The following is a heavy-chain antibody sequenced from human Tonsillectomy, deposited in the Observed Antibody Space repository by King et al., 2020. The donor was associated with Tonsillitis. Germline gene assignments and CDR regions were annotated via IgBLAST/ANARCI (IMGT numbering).Heavy chain of an antibody. V-gene: IGHV3-23*04. Sequence: VQLVESGGGLVQPGGSLRVSCAVSGFTFSSYVMSWVRQAPGKGLEWVPAISGNGDSKYYADSVKGRFTISRDNSKNTLFLQMNNLRAEDTAVYHCAKDGSFKDCQYYHYGLDVWGQGTTVTVSS. D-gene: IGHD2-21*01. CDR1: GFTFSSYV. CDR3: AKDGSFKDCQYYHYGLDV. J-gene: IGHJ6*02. CDR2: ISGNGDSK.